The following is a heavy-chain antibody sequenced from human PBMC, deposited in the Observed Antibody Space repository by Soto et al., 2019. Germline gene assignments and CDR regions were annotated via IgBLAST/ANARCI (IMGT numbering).Heavy chain of an antibody. CDR1: GGSISSYY. CDR2: IYYSGST. V-gene: IGHV4-59*08. CDR3: ARITGGDGVEVNWFDP. J-gene: IGHJ5*02. D-gene: IGHD3-3*01. Sequence: SETLSLTCTVSGGSISSYYWSWIRQPPGKGLEWIGYIYYSGSTNYNPSLKSRVTISVDTSKNQFSLKLSSVTAADTAVYYCARITGGDGVEVNWFDPWGQGTLVTVYS.